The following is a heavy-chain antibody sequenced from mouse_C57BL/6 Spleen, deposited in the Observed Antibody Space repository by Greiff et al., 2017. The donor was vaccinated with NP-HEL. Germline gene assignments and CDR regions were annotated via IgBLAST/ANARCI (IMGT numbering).Heavy chain of an antibody. CDR3: ASPVDGKGDYAMYY. Sequence: ESGAELMKPGASVKLSCKATGYTFTGYWIEWVKQRPGHGPEWIGEILPGSGSTNYNEKFKGTATFTEDTSSNTAYMQLSSLTTEDSAIYYWASPVDGKGDYAMYYWKQGASVTVAS. V-gene: IGHV1-9*01. J-gene: IGHJ4*01. CDR2: ILPGSGST. D-gene: IGHD2-1*01. CDR1: GYTFTGYW.